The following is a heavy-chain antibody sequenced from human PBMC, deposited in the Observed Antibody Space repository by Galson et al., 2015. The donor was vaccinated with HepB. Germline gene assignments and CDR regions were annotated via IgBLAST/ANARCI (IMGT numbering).Heavy chain of an antibody. CDR1: GFTFDDYG. D-gene: IGHD6-6*01. Sequence: SLRLSCAASGFTFDDYGMSWVRQAPGKGLEWVSGINWNGGSTGYADSVKGRFTISRDNAKNSLYLQMNSLRAEDTALYHCARWPDSSSPVDYWGQGTLVTVSS. CDR3: ARWPDSSSPVDY. V-gene: IGHV3-20*01. J-gene: IGHJ4*02. CDR2: INWNGGST.